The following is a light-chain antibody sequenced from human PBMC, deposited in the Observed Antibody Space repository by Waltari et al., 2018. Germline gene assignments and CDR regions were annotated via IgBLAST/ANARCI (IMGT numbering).Light chain of an antibody. J-gene: IGKJ1*01. CDR1: QNINTD. Sequence: EIVLTQSPGTVSLSPGERVTLSCRASQNINTDLVWYQQKPGQPPRLLIYDASNRASGIPPRFSGSGSGTDFTLIISSLEPEDFAVYFCQQCFYWPRTFGQGTKIEMK. CDR2: DAS. CDR3: QQCFYWPRT. V-gene: IGKV3-11*01.